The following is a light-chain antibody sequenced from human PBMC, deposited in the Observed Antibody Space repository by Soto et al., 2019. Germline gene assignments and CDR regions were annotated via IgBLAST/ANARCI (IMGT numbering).Light chain of an antibody. CDR2: DAS. CDR3: QQYNSYPLT. V-gene: IGKV1-5*01. Sequence: DIPMTQSPSTLSASVGDRVTITCRASQSISSWLAWYQQKPGKAPKLLIYDASSLESGVPSRFSGSGSGTEFTLTISRLQPDDFATYYCQQYNSYPLTFGGGTKVEIK. J-gene: IGKJ4*01. CDR1: QSISSW.